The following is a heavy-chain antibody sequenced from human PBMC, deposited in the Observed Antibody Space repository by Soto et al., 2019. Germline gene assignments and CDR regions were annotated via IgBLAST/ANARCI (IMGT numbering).Heavy chain of an antibody. V-gene: IGHV3-33*01. CDR2: IWYDGSNK. CDR1: GFTFSSYG. D-gene: IGHD3-16*02. CDR3: ARGGDYDYIWGSYRCFDY. J-gene: IGHJ4*02. Sequence: QVQLVESGGGVVQPGRSLRLSCAASGFTFSSYGMHWVRQAPGKGLEWVAVIWYDGSNKYYADSVKGRFTITRDNSKKELYRQMNCVRAEDPAVYYCARGGDYDYIWGSYRCFDYWGQGTLVTVSS.